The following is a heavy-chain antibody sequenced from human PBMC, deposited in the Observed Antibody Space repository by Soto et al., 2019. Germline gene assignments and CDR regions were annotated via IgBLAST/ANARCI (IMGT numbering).Heavy chain of an antibody. Sequence: QVQVVESGGGVVQPGRSLRLSCAASGFSFRTFGMHWVRQAPGKGLEWVAAVTDDGSKTYYGDSVKGRFTISRDNSKNTLFLQMNSLRIEDTAVYYCAKVGDVYNSFFDYWGQGTLVTVSS. J-gene: IGHJ4*02. CDR1: GFSFRTFG. CDR3: AKVGDVYNSFFDY. D-gene: IGHD1-26*01. CDR2: VTDDGSKT. V-gene: IGHV3-30*18.